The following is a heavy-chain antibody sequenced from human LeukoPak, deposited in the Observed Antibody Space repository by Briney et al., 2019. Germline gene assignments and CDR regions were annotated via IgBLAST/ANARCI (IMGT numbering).Heavy chain of an antibody. V-gene: IGHV3-23*01. J-gene: IGHJ5*02. CDR1: GFTFTNYA. Sequence: GGSLRLSCAASGFTFTNYAMSWVRQTPGKGLEWVSATVGSGPDTYHADSVKGRFTISRDNSKNTLYLQMNSLRAEDTAVYYCAKGAPQLLWFDNWFDPWGQGTLVTVSS. D-gene: IGHD3-10*01. CDR3: AKGAPQLLWFDNWFDP. CDR2: TVGSGPDT.